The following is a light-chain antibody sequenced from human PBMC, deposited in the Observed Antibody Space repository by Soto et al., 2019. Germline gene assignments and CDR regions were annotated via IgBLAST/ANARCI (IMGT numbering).Light chain of an antibody. CDR2: GAS. CDR3: QQRGNWPRT. V-gene: IGKV3-11*01. Sequence: EIVLTQSPATLSLSPGERATLSCRASQSVSSYLAWYQQKPGQAPGLLIYGASNRATDIPARFSGSGSGTDFTLTISSLESEDFAVYYCQQRGNWPRTFGQGTKLEIK. J-gene: IGKJ2*01. CDR1: QSVSSY.